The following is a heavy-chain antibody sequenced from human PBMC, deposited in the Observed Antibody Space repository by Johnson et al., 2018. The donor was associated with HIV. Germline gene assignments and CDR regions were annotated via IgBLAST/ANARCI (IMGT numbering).Heavy chain of an antibody. CDR1: GFTFSGSA. J-gene: IGHJ3*02. CDR2: IRTKANIYAT. D-gene: IGHD1/OR15-1a*01. V-gene: IGHV3-73*02. Sequence: EVQLVESGGGLVQPGGSLKLSCAASGFTFSGSAMHWVRQASGKGLEWVGRIRTKANIYATAYAAPVKGRFTISRDNSKNTLSLQMNSLRAEDTAVYYCAKEQESIPLNDAFDIWGQGTLVTVSS. CDR3: AKEQESIPLNDAFDI.